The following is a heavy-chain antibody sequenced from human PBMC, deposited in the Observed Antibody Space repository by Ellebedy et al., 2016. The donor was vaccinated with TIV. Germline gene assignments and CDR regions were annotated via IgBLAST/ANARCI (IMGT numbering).Heavy chain of an antibody. D-gene: IGHD5-18*01. CDR1: GGSISSYY. Sequence: GSLRLSXTVSGGSISSYYWSWIRQPPGKGLEWIGYIYYSGSTNYNPSLKSRVTISVDTSKNQFSLKLSSVTAADTAVYYCARDVDTAMVLWGQGTLVTVSS. CDR3: ARDVDTAMVL. V-gene: IGHV4-59*13. CDR2: IYYSGST. J-gene: IGHJ4*02.